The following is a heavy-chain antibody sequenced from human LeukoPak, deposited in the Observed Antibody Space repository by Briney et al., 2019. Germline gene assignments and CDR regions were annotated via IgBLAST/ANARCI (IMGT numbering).Heavy chain of an antibody. D-gene: IGHD3-10*01. V-gene: IGHV3-21*01. CDR3: ASHYYPFDAFDI. CDR2: ISSSSSYI. J-gene: IGHJ3*02. CDR1: GFTFSSYS. Sequence: GGSLRLSCAASGFTFSSYSMNWVRQAPGKGLEWVSSISSSSSYIYYADSVKGRFTISRDNAKNSLYLQMNSLRAEDTAVYYCASHYYPFDAFDIWGQGTMVTVSS.